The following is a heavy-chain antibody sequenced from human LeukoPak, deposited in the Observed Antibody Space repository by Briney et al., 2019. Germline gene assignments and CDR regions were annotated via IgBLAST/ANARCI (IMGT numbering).Heavy chain of an antibody. J-gene: IGHJ4*02. CDR2: IYYSGTT. V-gene: IGHV4-39*07. CDR3: ARDPGARRGYYFDY. Sequence: SETLSLTCTVSRGSISNSSYYWGWIRQPPGKGLEWIGSIYYSGTTYYNPSLKSRVTISVDTSKNQFSLKLSSVTAADTAVYYCARDPGARRGYYFDYWGQGTLVTVSS. D-gene: IGHD7-27*01. CDR1: RGSISNSSYY.